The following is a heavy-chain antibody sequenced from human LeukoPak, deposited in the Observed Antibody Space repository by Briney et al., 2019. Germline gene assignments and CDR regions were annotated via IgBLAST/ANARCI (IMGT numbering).Heavy chain of an antibody. D-gene: IGHD3-3*01. V-gene: IGHV4-39*01. J-gene: IGHJ1*01. CDR1: GGSISSSSYY. CDR3: ARASSITIFGVVTYPGHFQH. Sequence: SETLSLTCTVSGGSISSSSYYWGWIRQPPGKGLEWIGSIYYSGSTYYNPSLKSRVTISVDTSKNQFSLKLSSVTAADTAVYYCARASSITIFGVVTYPGHFQHWGQGTLVTVSS. CDR2: IYYSGST.